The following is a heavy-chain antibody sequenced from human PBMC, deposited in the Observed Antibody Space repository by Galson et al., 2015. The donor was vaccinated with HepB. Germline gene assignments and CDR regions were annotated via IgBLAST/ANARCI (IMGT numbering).Heavy chain of an antibody. D-gene: IGHD2-15*01. CDR3: AKDLLGGGHRSPPTLAKYYFDH. J-gene: IGHJ4*02. Sequence: SLRLSCAASGFTFSSYVMNWVRQAPGKGLEWVSSISGSSGSTYYAGSVKGRFTISRDNSKNTLYLQMNSLRAEDTAVYYCAKDLLGGGHRSPPTLAKYYFDHWGQGTLVTVSS. CDR1: GFTFSSYV. CDR2: ISGSSGST. V-gene: IGHV3-23*01.